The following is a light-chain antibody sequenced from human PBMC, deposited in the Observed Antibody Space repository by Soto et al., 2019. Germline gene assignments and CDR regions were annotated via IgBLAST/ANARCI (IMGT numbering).Light chain of an antibody. J-gene: IGLJ3*02. CDR2: GNS. Sequence: QSVLTRPPSVSGAPGQRVTISCTGSSSNIGAGYDVHWYQQLPGTAPKLLIYGNSNRPSGVPDRFSGSKSGTSASLAITGLQAEDEAYYYCQSYDSSLSGWVFGGGTNLTV. V-gene: IGLV1-40*01. CDR1: SSNIGAGYD. CDR3: QSYDSSLSGWV.